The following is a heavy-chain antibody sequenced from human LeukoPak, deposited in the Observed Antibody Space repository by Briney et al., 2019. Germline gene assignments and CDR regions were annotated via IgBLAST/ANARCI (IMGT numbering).Heavy chain of an antibody. CDR3: AKDSLRERIVGSTTRGVNDY. CDR1: GFTFSSYG. D-gene: IGHD1-26*01. CDR2: IRYDGRNK. V-gene: IGHV3-30*02. J-gene: IGHJ4*02. Sequence: GGSLRLSCAASGFTFSSYGMHWVRQAPGKGLECVAVIRYDGRNKYYADSVKGRFTISRDNSKHTLYLQMNSLRGEDTAVYYCAKDSLRERIVGSTTRGVNDYWGQGTLVTVSS.